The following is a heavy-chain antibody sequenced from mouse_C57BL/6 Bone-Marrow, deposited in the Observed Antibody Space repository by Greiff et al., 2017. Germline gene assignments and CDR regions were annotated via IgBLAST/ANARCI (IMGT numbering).Heavy chain of an antibody. CDR3: AREGGKAWFAY. CDR2: ISDGGSST. Sequence: EVKLMESGGGLVKPGGSLKLSCAASGFTFSSYAMSWVRQTPEKRLEWVATISDGGSSTYYPDNVKGRFTISRDNAKNNLYLQMSQLKSEDTAMYYCAREGGKAWFAYWGQRTLVTVSA. CDR1: GFTFSSYA. V-gene: IGHV5-4*01. J-gene: IGHJ3*01.